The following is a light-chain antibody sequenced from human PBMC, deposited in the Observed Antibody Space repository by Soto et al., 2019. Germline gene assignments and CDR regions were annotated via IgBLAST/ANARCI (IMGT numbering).Light chain of an antibody. J-gene: IGLJ1*01. CDR1: SSTIGNNA. V-gene: IGLV1-36*01. CDR3: AAWDDGLNGYV. Sequence: QSVLTQPPSVSAAPRQRVTISCSGSSSTIGNNAVSWYQQLPGKAPKLLIYYDNLLPSGVSDRFSASTSGTSASLAISGLQSEDEADYYCAAWDDGLNGYVFGTGTNSPS. CDR2: YDN.